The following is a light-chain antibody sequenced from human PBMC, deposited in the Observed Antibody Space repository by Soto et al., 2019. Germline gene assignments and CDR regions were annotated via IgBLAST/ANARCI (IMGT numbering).Light chain of an antibody. CDR1: QRVSNNY. J-gene: IGKJ5*01. CDR2: GAS. V-gene: IGKV3-20*01. CDR3: QQYGSSPPIT. Sequence: EIVLTQSPGTLSLSPGERATLSCRASQRVSNNYLAWYQQKPGQAPRLLIYGASTRATGIPDRFSGRGSATDFTLTISRLEPEDFAVYYCQQYGSSPPITFGQGTRLEIK.